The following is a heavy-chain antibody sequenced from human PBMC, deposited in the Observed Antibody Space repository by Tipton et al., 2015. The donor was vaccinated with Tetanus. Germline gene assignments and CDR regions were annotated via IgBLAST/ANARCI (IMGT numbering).Heavy chain of an antibody. CDR2: IFYIGSA. V-gene: IGHV4-39*01. D-gene: IGHD4/OR15-4a*01. J-gene: IGHJ4*02. CDR3: ARRVTMPSAPSRYFDY. CDR1: GGSISSSSYY. Sequence: TLSLTCTVSGGSISSSSYYWGWIRQPPGKGLEWIGNIFYIGSAYYNPSLRSRVTISVDPSKNQFPLKLSSVTAADTALYYCARRVTMPSAPSRYFDYWGQGTLVTVSS.